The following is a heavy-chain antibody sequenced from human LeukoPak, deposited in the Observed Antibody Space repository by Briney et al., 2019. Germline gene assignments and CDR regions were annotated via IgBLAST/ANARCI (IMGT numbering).Heavy chain of an antibody. D-gene: IGHD2/OR15-2a*01. V-gene: IGHV4-59*01. CDR3: ARLEYYAFGAFDY. CDR2: IYYSGST. Sequence: SETLSLTCTVSGGSISSYYWSWIRQPPGKGLEFIGYIYYSGSTNYNPSLKSRVTISVDTSKNQFSLNLSSVTAADTAVYYCARLEYYAFGAFDYWGQGTLVTVSS. J-gene: IGHJ4*02. CDR1: GGSISSYY.